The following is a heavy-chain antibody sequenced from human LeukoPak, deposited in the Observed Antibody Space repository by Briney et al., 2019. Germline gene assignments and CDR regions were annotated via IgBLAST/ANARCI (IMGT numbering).Heavy chain of an antibody. J-gene: IGHJ5*02. CDR2: INHSGST. CDR1: GGSFSGYY. D-gene: IGHD1-26*01. CDR3: AIGSTTVGATENNWFDP. V-gene: IGHV4-34*01. Sequence: SETLSLTCAVYGGSFSGYYWSWIRQPPGKGLEWIGEINHSGSTNYNPSLKSRVTISVDTSKNQFSLKLSSVTAADTAVYYCAIGSTTVGATENNWFDPWGQGTLVTVSS.